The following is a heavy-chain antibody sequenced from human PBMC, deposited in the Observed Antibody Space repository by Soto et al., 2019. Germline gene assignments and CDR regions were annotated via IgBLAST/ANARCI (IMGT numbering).Heavy chain of an antibody. D-gene: IGHD3-22*01. V-gene: IGHV4-4*02. CDR3: ARETQGRDYYDSSGYEH. CDR1: GGSISSSNW. J-gene: IGHJ4*02. CDR2: IYHSGST. Sequence: SETLSLTCAVSGGSISSSNWWSWVRQPPGKGLEWIGEIYHSGSTNYNPSLKSRVTISVDKSKNQFSLKLSSVTAADTAVYYCARETQGRDYYDSSGYEHWGQGTLVTVS.